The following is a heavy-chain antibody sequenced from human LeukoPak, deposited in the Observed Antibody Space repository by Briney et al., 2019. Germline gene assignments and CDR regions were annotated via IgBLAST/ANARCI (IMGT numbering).Heavy chain of an antibody. V-gene: IGHV3-48*03. CDR3: ARDTTLPFFSSSSCLQDY. CDR2: ISSSGSTI. D-gene: IGHD2-2*01. CDR1: GFTFDDYA. Sequence: GRSLRLSCAASGFTFDDYAMHWVRQAPGKGLEWVSYISSSGSTIYYADSVKGRFTISRDNAKNSLYLQMNSLRAEDTAVYYCARDTTLPFFSSSSCLQDYWGQGTLVTVSS. J-gene: IGHJ4*02.